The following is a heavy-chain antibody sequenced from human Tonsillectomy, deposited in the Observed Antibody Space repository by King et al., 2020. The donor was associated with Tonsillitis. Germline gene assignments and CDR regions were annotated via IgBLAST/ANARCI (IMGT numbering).Heavy chain of an antibody. J-gene: IGHJ4*02. D-gene: IGHD1-26*01. V-gene: IGHV4-34*01. CDR2: INHSGST. CDR3: ARGGVRGWELAYYFDY. CDR1: GGSFSGYY. Sequence: VQLQQWGAGLLKPSETLSLTCAVYGGSFSGYYWSWIRQPPGKGLEWIWEINHSGSTNYNPSLKSRVTISVDTSKNQFSLKLSSVTAADTAVYYCARGGVRGWELAYYFDYWGQGTLVTVSS.